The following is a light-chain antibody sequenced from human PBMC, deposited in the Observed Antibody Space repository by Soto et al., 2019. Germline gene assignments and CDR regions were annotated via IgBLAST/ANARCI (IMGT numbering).Light chain of an antibody. CDR2: LNSDGSH. V-gene: IGLV4-69*01. J-gene: IGLJ2*01. CDR1: SGHSSYA. CDR3: QTWGTGIRV. Sequence: QPVLTQSPSASASLGASVKLTCTLSSGHSSYAIAWHQQQPQKGPRYLMKLNSDGSHNKGDGIPDRFSGSSSGAERYLTISSLQSEDEGDYYCQTWGTGIRVFGGGTKLTVL.